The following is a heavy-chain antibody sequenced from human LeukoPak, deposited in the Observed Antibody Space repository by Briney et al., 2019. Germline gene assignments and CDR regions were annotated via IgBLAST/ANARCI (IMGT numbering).Heavy chain of an antibody. CDR1: GYTFNKAW. Sequence: GGSLRLSCAAWGYTFNKAWMSWVSQAPGKGLEWVGRIKGKTDGGTTEFAAPGKGRFTIARDDTENKLYLQMKSRKTEDAAECYFSHAYQLQLTFEFWPQGTLVTVSS. CDR2: IKGKTDGGTT. J-gene: IGHJ4*02. D-gene: IGHD6-13*01. CDR3: SHAYQLQLTFEF. V-gene: IGHV3-15*01.